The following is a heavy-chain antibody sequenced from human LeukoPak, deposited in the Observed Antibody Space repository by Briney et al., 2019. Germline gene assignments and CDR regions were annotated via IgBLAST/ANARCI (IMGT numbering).Heavy chain of an antibody. Sequence: GGSLRLSCAASGFTFSNAWVSWVRQAPGKGLEWVGRIKSKTDGGTTDYAAPVKGRFTISRDDSKNTLYLQMNSLKTEDTAVYYCTTLITYYYGSGRDYWGQGTLVTVSS. CDR2: IKSKTDGGTT. CDR1: GFTFSNAW. V-gene: IGHV3-15*01. J-gene: IGHJ4*02. D-gene: IGHD3-10*01. CDR3: TTLITYYYGSGRDY.